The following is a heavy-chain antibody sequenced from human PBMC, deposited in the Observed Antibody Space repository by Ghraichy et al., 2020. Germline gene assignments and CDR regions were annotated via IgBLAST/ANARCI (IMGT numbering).Heavy chain of an antibody. CDR1: GFTFSSYS. D-gene: IGHD3-3*01. CDR2: ISSSSSTI. Sequence: LSLPCAASGFTFSSYSMNWVRQAPGKGLEWVSYISSSSSTIYYADSVKGRFTISRDNAKNSLYLQMNSLRDEDTAVYYCARGSGLEWLLYKDWFDPWGQGTLVTVSS. J-gene: IGHJ5*02. CDR3: ARGSGLEWLLYKDWFDP. V-gene: IGHV3-48*02.